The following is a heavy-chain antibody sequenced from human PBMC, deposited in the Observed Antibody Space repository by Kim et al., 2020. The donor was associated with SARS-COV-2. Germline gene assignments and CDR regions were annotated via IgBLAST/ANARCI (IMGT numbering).Heavy chain of an antibody. CDR3: ARAPRERWFDP. CDR1: GDSMSGYY. V-gene: IGHV4-4*09. J-gene: IGHJ5*02. CDR2: IYSTGTT. D-gene: IGHD1-26*01. Sequence: SETLSLTCTVSGDSMSGYYWSWIRQSPGNALEWFGYIYSTGTTYYNPSLRGRVTMSIATSKNQFSLTLNSVTAADTAVYYCARAPRERWFDPWGQGTLV.